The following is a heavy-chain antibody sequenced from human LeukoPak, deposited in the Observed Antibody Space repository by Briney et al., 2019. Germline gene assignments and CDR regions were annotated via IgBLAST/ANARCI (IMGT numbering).Heavy chain of an antibody. CDR1: GFTFSSYW. D-gene: IGHD2-15*01. Sequence: GGSLTLSCAASGFTFSSYWMHWVRQAPGKGLVWVSRINTDGSSTSYADSVKGRFTISRDNAKNTLYLQMNSLRAEDTAVYYCARIGGGSFPHYYYYMDVWGKGTTVTVSS. V-gene: IGHV3-74*01. CDR2: INTDGSST. J-gene: IGHJ6*03. CDR3: ARIGGGSFPHYYYYMDV.